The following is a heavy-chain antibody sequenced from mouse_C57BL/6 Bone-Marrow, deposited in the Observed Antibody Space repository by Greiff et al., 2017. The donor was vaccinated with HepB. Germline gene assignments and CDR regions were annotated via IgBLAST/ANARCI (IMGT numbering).Heavy chain of an antibody. D-gene: IGHD1-1*01. CDR1: GFSFNTYA. V-gene: IGHV10-1*01. CDR3: VRQGNYGSSYSYGYFDV. J-gene: IGHJ1*03. Sequence: DVKLVESGGGLVQPKGSLKLSCAASGFSFNTYAMNWVRQAPGKGLEWVARIRSKSNNSATYYADSVKDRFTISTADSESMLYLQMNNLKTEDTAMYYCVRQGNYGSSYSYGYFDVWGTGTTVTVSS. CDR2: IRSKSNNSAT.